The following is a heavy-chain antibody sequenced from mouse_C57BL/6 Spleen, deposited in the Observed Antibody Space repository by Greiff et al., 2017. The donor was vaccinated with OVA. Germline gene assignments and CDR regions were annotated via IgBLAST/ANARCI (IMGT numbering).Heavy chain of an antibody. CDR2: IRLKSDNYAT. Sequence: EVKLEESGGGLVQPGGSMKLSCVASGFTFSNYWMNWVRQSPEKGLEWVAQIRLKSDNYATHYAESVKGRFTISRDDSKSSVYLQMNNLRAEDTGINFCTGRGYWYFNVRGTGTTVTVSS. CDR3: TGRGYWYFNV. CDR1: GFTFSNYW. J-gene: IGHJ1*03. D-gene: IGHD3-3*01. V-gene: IGHV6-3*01.